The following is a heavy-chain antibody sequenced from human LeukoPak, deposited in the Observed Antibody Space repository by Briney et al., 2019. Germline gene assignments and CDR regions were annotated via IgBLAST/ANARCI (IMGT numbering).Heavy chain of an antibody. CDR2: IYYSGST. CDR1: GGSISSYY. D-gene: IGHD3-10*01. CDR3: ARDLQFTMHS. J-gene: IGHJ4*02. Sequence: SETLSLTCTVSGGSISSYYWSWLRQPPGKGLEWIGYIYYSGSTNYNPSLKSRVTISVDTSKNQFSLKLSSVTAADTAVYYCARDLQFTMHSWGQGTLATVSS. V-gene: IGHV4-59*01.